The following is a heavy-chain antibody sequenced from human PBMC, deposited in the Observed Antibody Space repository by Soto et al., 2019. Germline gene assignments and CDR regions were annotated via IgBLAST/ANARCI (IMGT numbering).Heavy chain of an antibody. CDR2: IIPIFGTA. CDR1: GGTFSSYA. CDR3: ARDAHYDILTGYYSSFDY. J-gene: IGHJ4*02. V-gene: IGHV1-69*06. D-gene: IGHD3-9*01. Sequence: SVKVSCKASGGTFSSYAISWVRQAPGQGLEWMGGIIPIFGTANYAQKFQGRVTITADKSTSTAYMKLSSLRSEDTAVYYCARDAHYDILTGYYSSFDYWGQGTLVTVSS.